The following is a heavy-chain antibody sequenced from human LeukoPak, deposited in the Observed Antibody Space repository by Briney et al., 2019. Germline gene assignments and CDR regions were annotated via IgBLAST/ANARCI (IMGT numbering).Heavy chain of an antibody. D-gene: IGHD2-2*01. CDR3: ETHCSSSSCYHS. V-gene: IGHV3-33*01. CDR2: IWYYASNK. Sequence: PGRSLRLSCAASGFTFSSYGMDWVRQAPGKGLEWVAIIWYYASNKYYTDAVKGRSTISRDDSKNTLYLQMNSLRAEDTAVYYCETHCSSSSCYHSWGEGTLVTVSS. J-gene: IGHJ4*02. CDR1: GFTFSSYG.